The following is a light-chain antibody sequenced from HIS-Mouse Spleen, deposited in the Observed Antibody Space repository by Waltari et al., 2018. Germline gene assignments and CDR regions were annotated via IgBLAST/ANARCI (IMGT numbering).Light chain of an antibody. CDR3: SSYAGSNNSLYV. V-gene: IGLV2-8*01. CDR2: EFS. CDR1: SSAVGGYNY. Sequence: QSALTQPPSASGSPGQSVPISCPGTSSAVGGYNYVPWCQRHPGKAPKLMIYEFSKRPSGVPDRFSGSKSVNTASLTVSGLQAEDEADYYCSSYAGSNNSLYVFGTGTKVTVL. J-gene: IGLJ1*01.